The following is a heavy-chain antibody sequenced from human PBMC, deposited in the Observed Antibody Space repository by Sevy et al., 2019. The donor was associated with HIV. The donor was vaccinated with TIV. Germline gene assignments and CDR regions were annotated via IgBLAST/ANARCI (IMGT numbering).Heavy chain of an antibody. CDR1: GYTFTGYY. D-gene: IGHD6-13*01. CDR3: ARDLFSIAATTYYFDY. J-gene: IGHJ4*02. Sequence: ASVKVSCKASGYTFTGYYMHWVRQAPGQGLEWMGRINPNSGATNYARKCQGSVTMTRDTSISTAYMVLSRLRSDDTAVYYCARDLFSIAATTYYFDYWGQGTLVTVSS. CDR2: INPNSGAT. V-gene: IGHV1-2*06.